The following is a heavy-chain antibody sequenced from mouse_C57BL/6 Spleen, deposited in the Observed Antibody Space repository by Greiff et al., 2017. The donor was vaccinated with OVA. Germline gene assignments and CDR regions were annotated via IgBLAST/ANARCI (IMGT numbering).Heavy chain of an antibody. V-gene: IGHV1-55*01. Sequence: VQLQQPGAELVKPGASVKMSCKASGYTFTSYWITWVKQRPGQGPEWIGDIYPGSGSTNYNEQFKSKATLTVDTSSSTAYMQLSSLTSEDAAVYYCARRYYGFDYWGQGTTLTVSS. CDR3: ARRYYGFDY. D-gene: IGHD1-1*01. J-gene: IGHJ2*01. CDR2: IYPGSGST. CDR1: GYTFTSYW.